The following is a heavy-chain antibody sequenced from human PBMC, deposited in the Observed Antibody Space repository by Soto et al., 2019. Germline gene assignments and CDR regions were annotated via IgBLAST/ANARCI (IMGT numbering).Heavy chain of an antibody. J-gene: IGHJ5*02. Sequence: GGSLRLSCSASGFTFSSYAMHWVRQAPGKGLEYVSAISSNGGSTYYADSVKGRFTISRDNTKNMLYLQMNSLRAEDTSVYYCAKDPNSNLYHWFDPWGQGTLVPVSS. D-gene: IGHD4-4*01. CDR2: ISSNGGST. CDR1: GFTFSSYA. V-gene: IGHV3-64*04. CDR3: AKDPNSNLYHWFDP.